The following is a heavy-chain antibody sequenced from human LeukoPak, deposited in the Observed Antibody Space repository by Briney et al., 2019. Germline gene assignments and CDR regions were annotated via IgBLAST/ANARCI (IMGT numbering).Heavy chain of an antibody. CDR1: GYNFLTYG. D-gene: IGHD3-3*01. CDR3: ATLRPNSGEWAFDI. J-gene: IGHJ3*02. V-gene: IGHV1-18*01. Sequence: GASVKVSCKASGYNFLTYGINWARQAPGQGLEWMGWISAYNGHTIYAQQFQGRVTMTTDTYTNTAYMDLRSLTSDDTAVYYCATLRPNSGEWAFDIWGQGTMVTVSS. CDR2: ISAYNGHT.